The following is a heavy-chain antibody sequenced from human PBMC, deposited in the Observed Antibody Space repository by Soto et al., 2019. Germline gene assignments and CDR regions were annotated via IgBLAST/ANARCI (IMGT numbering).Heavy chain of an antibody. Sequence: PGGSLRLSCATSGFTFSSYAMHWVRTAPGKGLEWVAVISYDGSNKYYADSVKGRFTISRDNSKNTLYLQMNSLRAEDTAVYYCARDHGSGSYYSNYWGQGTLVTVSS. J-gene: IGHJ4*02. V-gene: IGHV3-30-3*01. D-gene: IGHD3-10*01. CDR1: GFTFSSYA. CDR3: ARDHGSGSYYSNY. CDR2: ISYDGSNK.